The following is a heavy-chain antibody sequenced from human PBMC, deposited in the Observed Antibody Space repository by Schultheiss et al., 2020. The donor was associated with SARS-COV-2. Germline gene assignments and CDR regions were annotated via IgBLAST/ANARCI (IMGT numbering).Heavy chain of an antibody. CDR2: INPNSGGT. D-gene: IGHD3-22*01. V-gene: IGHV1-2*02. CDR3: ARVGVDYYDSSGYYYGSDY. CDR1: GYTFTGYY. J-gene: IGHJ4*02. Sequence: GESLKISCKASGYTFTGYYMHWVRQAPGQGLEWMGWINPNSGGTNYAQKFQGRVTMTTDTSTSTAYMELRSLRSDDTAVYYCARVGVDYYDSSGYYYGSDYWGQGTLVTVSS.